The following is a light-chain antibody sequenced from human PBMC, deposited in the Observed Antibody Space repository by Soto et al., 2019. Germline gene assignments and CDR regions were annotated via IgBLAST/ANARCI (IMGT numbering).Light chain of an antibody. CDR1: QSVSSN. Sequence: EIVMTQSPATLSVSPGERATLSCTASQSVSSNLAWYQQKPGQAPRLLIYGASTRATGIPATFSGSGSGTEFTLTISSLQSEDFALYSCQQYNNWPPRWTFGQGTKVEVK. CDR3: QQYNNWPPRWT. V-gene: IGKV3-15*01. J-gene: IGKJ1*01. CDR2: GAS.